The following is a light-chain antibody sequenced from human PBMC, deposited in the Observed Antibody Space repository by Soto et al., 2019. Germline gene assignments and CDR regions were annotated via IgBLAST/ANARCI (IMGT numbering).Light chain of an antibody. V-gene: IGLV1-44*01. J-gene: IGLJ1*01. CDR2: SNN. CDR3: VLWDDSLHAYV. CDR1: SSNIGGHT. Sequence: QSVLTQPPSASGTPGQRVTISCSGSSSNIGGHTVNWFQQVPGMAPKLLINSNNQRPSGVPDRFSASKSGTSASLAISGLQSNAEADYYCVLWDDSLHAYVFGTGTKLTVL.